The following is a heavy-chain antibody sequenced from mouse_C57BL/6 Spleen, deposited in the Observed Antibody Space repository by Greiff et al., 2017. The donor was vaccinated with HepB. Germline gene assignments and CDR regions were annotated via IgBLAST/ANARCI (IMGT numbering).Heavy chain of an antibody. V-gene: IGHV1-26*01. Sequence: VQLQQSGPELVKPGASVKISCKASGYTFTDYYMNWVKQSHGRSLEWIGDINPNNGGTSYNQKFKGKATLTVDKSSSTAYMELRSLTSEDSAVYYGARSGSSYYYAFDYWGQGTTVTVSS. J-gene: IGHJ4*01. CDR3: ARSGSSYYYAFDY. D-gene: IGHD1-1*01. CDR2: INPNNGGT. CDR1: GYTFTDYY.